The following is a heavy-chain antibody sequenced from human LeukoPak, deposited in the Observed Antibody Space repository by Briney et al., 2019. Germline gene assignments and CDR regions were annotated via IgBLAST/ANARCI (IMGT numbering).Heavy chain of an antibody. Sequence: PSETLSLTCAVYGGSFSGYYWSWIRQPPGKGLEWIGYISYSGSTNYNPSLKSRVTISVDTSKTQFSLKLTSVTAADTAVYYCARDGAPGGSAYFDYWGQGTLVTVSS. CDR3: ARDGAPGGSAYFDY. J-gene: IGHJ4*02. CDR2: ISYSGST. D-gene: IGHD3-16*01. V-gene: IGHV4-59*01. CDR1: GGSFSGYY.